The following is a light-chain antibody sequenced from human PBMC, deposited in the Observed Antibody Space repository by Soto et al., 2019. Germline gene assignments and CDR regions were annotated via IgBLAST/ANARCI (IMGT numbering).Light chain of an antibody. CDR3: QLYNIYWT. Sequence: IQMTQSPSTLSASVGDIVTITCRARQSISTWLALYKQKPGKAPKLLISKASRLGSGVRSRVSGSGSGTAVILTSRSLQPDDFAQYYCQLYNIYWTCGGGTNVDI. J-gene: IGKJ4*02. V-gene: IGKV1-5*03. CDR2: KAS. CDR1: QSISTW.